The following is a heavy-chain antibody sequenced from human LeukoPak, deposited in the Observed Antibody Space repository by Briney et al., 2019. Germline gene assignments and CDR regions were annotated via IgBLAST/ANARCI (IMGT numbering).Heavy chain of an antibody. V-gene: IGHV3-23*01. J-gene: IGHJ4*02. CDR1: GFTSSSYG. D-gene: IGHD6-19*01. Sequence: GGSLRLSCAASGFTSSSYGMSWVRQAPGKGLEWVSAISGSGGSTYYADSVKGRFTISRDNAKNSVYLQMNSLRAEDTAMYYCARDTGSAWYSIDYWGQGTLVTVSS. CDR2: ISGSGGST. CDR3: ARDTGSAWYSIDY.